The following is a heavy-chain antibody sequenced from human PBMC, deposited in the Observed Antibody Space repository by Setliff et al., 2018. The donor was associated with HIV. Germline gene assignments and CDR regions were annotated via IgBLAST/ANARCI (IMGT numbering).Heavy chain of an antibody. V-gene: IGHV4-31*03. D-gene: IGHD3-3*01. J-gene: IGHJ4*02. CDR3: ASRPYDLWSGYLGY. CDR2: IHYSGNT. Sequence: SETLSLTCTVSGGSISSGGYYYGWIRQHPVKGLEYIGHIHYSGNTYYNPSLKSRISISVDTSKNQFSLKLTSVTAAYTAVYYCASRPYDLWSGYLGYWGQGTLVTVSS. CDR1: GGSISSGGYY.